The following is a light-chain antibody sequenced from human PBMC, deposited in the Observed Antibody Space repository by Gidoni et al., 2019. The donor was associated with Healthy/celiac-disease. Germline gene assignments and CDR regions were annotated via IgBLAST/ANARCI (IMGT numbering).Light chain of an antibody. CDR1: QSVNSN. Sequence: EIVLTQSPATLSVSPGERASLSCRASQSVNSNLAWYQRKPGPAPRLLIYGTSTRATGIPARFSGSGSGREFTLTINSLQSEDSAVYYCQQCNNWPPLTFGGGTKVEIK. J-gene: IGKJ4*01. CDR2: GTS. CDR3: QQCNNWPPLT. V-gene: IGKV3-15*01.